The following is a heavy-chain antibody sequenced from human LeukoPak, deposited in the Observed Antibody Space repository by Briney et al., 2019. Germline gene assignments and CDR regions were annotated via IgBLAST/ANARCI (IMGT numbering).Heavy chain of an antibody. CDR3: VKGLDYSSSQMDS. V-gene: IGHV3-64*05. Sequence: GRSPRLSCSASGFTFKSYAMHWVRQAPGKGLEYVSSINTNGANTYYADSVKGRFTISRGNSRNTVYVQMNSLTPEDTAVYYCVKGLDYSSSQMDSWGQGTLVTVSS. CDR1: GFTFKSYA. J-gene: IGHJ4*02. D-gene: IGHD6-6*01. CDR2: INTNGANT.